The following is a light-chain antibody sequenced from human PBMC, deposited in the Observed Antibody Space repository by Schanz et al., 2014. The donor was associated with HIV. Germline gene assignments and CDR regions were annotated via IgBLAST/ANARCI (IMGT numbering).Light chain of an antibody. Sequence: QSVLTQPPSLSGAPGQRVSLSCNGSSSNIGTYDVNWYQQLPGTAPRLLIYSQNKRPSGVPDRFSGSKSDTSASLAISGLQFDDEAQYYCAVWDSTLNGPLFGGGTKLTVL. V-gene: IGLV1-44*01. CDR2: SQN. CDR1: SSNIGTYD. J-gene: IGLJ2*01. CDR3: AVWDSTLNGPL.